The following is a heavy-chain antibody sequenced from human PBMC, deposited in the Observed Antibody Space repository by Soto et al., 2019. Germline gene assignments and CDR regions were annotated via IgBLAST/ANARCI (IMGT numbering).Heavy chain of an antibody. V-gene: IGHV2-5*01. CDR1: GFSLRTSGAG. Sequence: QITLKESGPTLVKPTQTLTLTCIFSGFSLRTSGAGVGWIRQPPGKALEWLGFIYWNDDKRYRPSLKSRLTITKDTSKNQVVLTMTNMDPVDTATYYCAKSGSGGWYGWFDPWGQGTLVTVSS. CDR3: AKSGSGGWYGWFDP. CDR2: IYWNDDK. J-gene: IGHJ5*02. D-gene: IGHD6-19*01.